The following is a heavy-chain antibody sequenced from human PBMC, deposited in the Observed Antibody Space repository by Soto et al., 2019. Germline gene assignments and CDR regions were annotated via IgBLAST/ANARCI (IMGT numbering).Heavy chain of an antibody. Sequence: SVKVSCKASGVTFSSYAISWVRQAPGQGLEWMGGIIPIFGTANYAQKFQGRVTITADESTSTAYMELSSLRSEDTAVYYCARAGVRGVIAPNYYYGMDVWGQGTTVTVSS. CDR3: ARAGVRGVIAPNYYYGMDV. CDR1: GVTFSSYA. CDR2: IIPIFGTA. V-gene: IGHV1-69*13. J-gene: IGHJ6*02. D-gene: IGHD3-10*01.